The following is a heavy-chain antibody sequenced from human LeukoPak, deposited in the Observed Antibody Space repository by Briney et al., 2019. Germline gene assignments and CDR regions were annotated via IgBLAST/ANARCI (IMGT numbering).Heavy chain of an antibody. J-gene: IGHJ3*02. Sequence: SSETLSLTCPVSGGSISSYYWAWNRQPPGKGLEYIVSIYSDGSTYYSPSLKSRVTVSVDTSKNEFSLRLSSVTAADTAVYYCARHQRQDAFDIWGQGTMVTVSS. CDR2: IYSDGST. CDR1: GGSISSYY. V-gene: IGHV4-39*01. CDR3: ARHQRQDAFDI.